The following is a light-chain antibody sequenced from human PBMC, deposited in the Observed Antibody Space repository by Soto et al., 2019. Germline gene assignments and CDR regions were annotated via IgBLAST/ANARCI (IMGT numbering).Light chain of an antibody. CDR2: DVS. CDR1: SSDVGGYNY. V-gene: IGLV2-14*01. Sequence: QSALTQPASVSGSPGQSITISCTGTSSDVGGYNYVSWYQQYPGKAPKLMIYDVSNRPSGVSNRFSGSKSGNTACLTISGLQAEDEADYYCSSYTSSITLVFGGGTKLTVL. J-gene: IGLJ2*01. CDR3: SSYTSSITLV.